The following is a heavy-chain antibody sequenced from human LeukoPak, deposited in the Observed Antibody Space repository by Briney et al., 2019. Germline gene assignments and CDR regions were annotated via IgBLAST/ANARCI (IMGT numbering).Heavy chain of an antibody. V-gene: IGHV4-30-2*01. CDR3: ARAGADFWSGITYYFDY. D-gene: IGHD3-3*01. J-gene: IGHJ4*02. Sequence: SSETLSLTCAVSGGSISSGGYSWSWIRQPPGKGLEWIGYIYHSGSTYYNPSLKSRVTISVDRSKNQFSLKLSSVTAADTAVYYCARAGADFWSGITYYFDYWGQGTLVTVSS. CDR2: IYHSGST. CDR1: GGSISSGGYS.